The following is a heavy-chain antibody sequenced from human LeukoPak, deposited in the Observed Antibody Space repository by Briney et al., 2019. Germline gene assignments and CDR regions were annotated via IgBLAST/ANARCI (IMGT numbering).Heavy chain of an antibody. CDR2: ISGSGGST. Sequence: PGGSLRLSCAASGFTFSSYAMSWVRQAPGKGLEWVSAISGSGGSTYYADSVKGRFTISRDNSKNTLYLHMNSLRAEDTAVYYCAKAGLWFNKIFDYWGQGTLVTVSS. D-gene: IGHD5-18*01. J-gene: IGHJ4*02. CDR1: GFTFSSYA. CDR3: AKAGLWFNKIFDY. V-gene: IGHV3-23*01.